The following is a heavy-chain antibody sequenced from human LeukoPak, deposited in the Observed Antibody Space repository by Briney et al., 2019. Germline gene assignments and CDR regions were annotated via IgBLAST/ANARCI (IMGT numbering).Heavy chain of an antibody. Sequence: EASVKVSCKASGGTFSSYAISWVRQAPGQGLEWMGGIIPIFGTANYAQKFQGRVTITADESTSTAYMELSSLRSEDTAVYYCASRISGYSYDPFDYWGQGTLVTVSS. CDR2: IIPIFGTA. CDR1: GGTFSSYA. D-gene: IGHD5-18*01. CDR3: ASRISGYSYDPFDY. V-gene: IGHV1-69*13. J-gene: IGHJ4*02.